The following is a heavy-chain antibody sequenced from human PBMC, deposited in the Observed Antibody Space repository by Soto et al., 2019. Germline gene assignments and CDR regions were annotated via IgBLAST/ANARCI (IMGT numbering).Heavy chain of an antibody. V-gene: IGHV3-74*01. D-gene: IGHD2-21*01. Sequence: EVQLVESGGGLVQPGGSLRLSCAASAFTFSSYWMNWVRQAPGKGPVWASRINSDGSITGYAASVKGRFTISRDNAKTTLYLQMTSLSAEDTSVYYCARRDQIAYYYGMDVWGQGTTVTVSS. CDR2: INSDGSIT. CDR3: ARRDQIAYYYGMDV. J-gene: IGHJ6*02. CDR1: AFTFSSYW.